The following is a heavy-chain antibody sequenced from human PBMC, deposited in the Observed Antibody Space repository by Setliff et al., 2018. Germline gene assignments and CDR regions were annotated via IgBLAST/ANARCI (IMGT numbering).Heavy chain of an antibody. CDR1: GFTFRKHA. CDR3: VAGRMWLPVGDY. D-gene: IGHD6-19*01. Sequence: GESLKISCTASGFTFRKHALAWVRQAPGKGLQWVSSVSGSGMTRDYTDSVKGRFTVSRDNDRNSVSLQMNSLRAEDTGVYYCVAGRMWLPVGDYWSQGALVTVPQ. V-gene: IGHV3-23*01. CDR2: VSGSGMTR. J-gene: IGHJ4*02.